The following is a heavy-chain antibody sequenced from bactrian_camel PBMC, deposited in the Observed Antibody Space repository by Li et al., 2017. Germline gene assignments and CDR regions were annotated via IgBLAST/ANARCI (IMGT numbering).Heavy chain of an antibody. Sequence: DVQLVESGGGSVQAGGSLRLSCEVSGITEGTNCIGWFRQAPGKGLEWVSTISNSGGSTYYDDSVKGRFTVSRGSAPHTVYLQMNNLQPEDTATYYCAEGRGSRGEHCYSLNYWGQGTQVTVS. V-gene: IGHV3S40*01. CDR3: AEGRGSRGEHCYSLNY. CDR2: ISNSGGST. J-gene: IGHJ4*01. CDR1: GITEGTNC. D-gene: IGHD6*01.